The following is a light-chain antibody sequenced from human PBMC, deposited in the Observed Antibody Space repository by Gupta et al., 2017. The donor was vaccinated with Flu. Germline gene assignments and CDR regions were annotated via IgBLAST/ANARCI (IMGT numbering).Light chain of an antibody. V-gene: IGLV2-14*03. CDR1: SSDIGAYNY. J-gene: IGLJ3*02. CDR2: EVS. CDR3: SSFTTSSTWV. Sequence: QSALTQPAPVSGSPGQSITIFCTGTSSDIGAYNYVSWYQQHPGKAPKLMTYEVSNRPSGVSNRFSGSKSGNTASLSISGLQAEDEADYYCSSFTTSSTWVFGGGTKLTVL.